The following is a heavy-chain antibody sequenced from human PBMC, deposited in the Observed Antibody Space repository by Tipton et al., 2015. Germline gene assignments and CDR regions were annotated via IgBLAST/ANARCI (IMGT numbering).Heavy chain of an antibody. Sequence: SLRLSCAASDFVFDDYAMYWVRQSPGKGLKGVSGISWNSGAIAYADSVKGRFTISRDNAKKSLYLQMNSLRIEDTALYYCAKGNMIIFGGAPSGLDCWGQGTLVTVSP. D-gene: IGHD3-16*01. J-gene: IGHJ4*02. CDR3: AKGNMIIFGGAPSGLDC. CDR1: DFVFDDYA. V-gene: IGHV3-9*01. CDR2: ISWNSGAI.